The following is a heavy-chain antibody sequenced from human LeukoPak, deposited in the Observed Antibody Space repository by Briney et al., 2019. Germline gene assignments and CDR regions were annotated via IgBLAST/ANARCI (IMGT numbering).Heavy chain of an antibody. Sequence: GGSLRLSCVASGFIFRNYWMSWVRQAPGKGLEWVANINHDGGDKNYVDSVRGRFTISRDNAKSSLYLQMNSLRVEDTAVYYCAITGGPTVTAFDLWGQGVLVTVSS. CDR1: GFIFRNYW. CDR3: AITGGPTVTAFDL. J-gene: IGHJ4*02. V-gene: IGHV3-7*02. D-gene: IGHD4-17*01. CDR2: INHDGGDK.